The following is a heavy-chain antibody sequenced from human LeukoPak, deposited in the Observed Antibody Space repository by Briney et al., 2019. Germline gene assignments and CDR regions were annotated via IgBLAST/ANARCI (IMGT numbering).Heavy chain of an antibody. CDR3: ARDTIFDASDI. CDR1: GGSFSSYY. CDR2: IYTSGST. V-gene: IGHV4-4*07. J-gene: IGHJ3*02. D-gene: IGHD3-3*01. Sequence: SGTLSLTCTVSGGSFSSYYWSWIRQPAGKGLEWIGRIYTSGSTNYNPSFKSRVTMSVDTSKNQFSLKLSSVTAADTAVYYCARDTIFDASDIWGQGTMVTVSS.